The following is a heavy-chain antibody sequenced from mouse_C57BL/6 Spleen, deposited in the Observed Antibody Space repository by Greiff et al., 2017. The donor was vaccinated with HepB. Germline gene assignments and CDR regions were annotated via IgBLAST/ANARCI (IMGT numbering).Heavy chain of an antibody. Sequence: VQLKESGPELVKPGASVKIPCKASGYTFTDYNMDWVKQSHGKSLEWIGDINPNNGGTIYNQKFKGKATLTVDKSSSTAYMELRSLTSEDTAVYYCARYGVYGSSYYFDYWGQGTTLTVSS. D-gene: IGHD1-1*01. CDR2: INPNNGGT. CDR1: GYTFTDYN. CDR3: ARYGVYGSSYYFDY. J-gene: IGHJ2*01. V-gene: IGHV1-18*01.